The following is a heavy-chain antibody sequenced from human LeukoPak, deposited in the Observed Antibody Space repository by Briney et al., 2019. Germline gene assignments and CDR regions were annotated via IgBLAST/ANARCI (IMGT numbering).Heavy chain of an antibody. D-gene: IGHD3-3*01. CDR2: XSGSGGST. Sequence: GGSLRLSCAASGFTFSSYAMSWVRQAPGKGLXXXXXXSGSGGSTYYADSVKGRFTISRDNSKNTLYLQMNSLRAEDTAVYYCAKGGYYDFWSGYYGDKFDYWGQGTLVTVSS. V-gene: IGHV3-23*01. CDR1: GFTFSSYA. CDR3: AKGGYYDFWSGYYGDKFDY. J-gene: IGHJ4*02.